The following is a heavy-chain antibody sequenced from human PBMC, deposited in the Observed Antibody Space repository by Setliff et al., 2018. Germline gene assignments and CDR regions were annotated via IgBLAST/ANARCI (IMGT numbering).Heavy chain of an antibody. CDR3: AKPTTVTTTHYYYYMDV. CDR1: GFTLSDYW. V-gene: IGHV3-7*03. J-gene: IGHJ6*03. D-gene: IGHD4-4*01. Sequence: PGGSLRLSCAASGFTLSDYWMAWVRQAPGKGLEWVANIKQDGGEKYYVDSVKGRFTISRDNVKNSLYLQMSSLRAEDTAVYYCAKPTTVTTTHYYYYMDVWGKGTTVTVSS. CDR2: IKQDGGEK.